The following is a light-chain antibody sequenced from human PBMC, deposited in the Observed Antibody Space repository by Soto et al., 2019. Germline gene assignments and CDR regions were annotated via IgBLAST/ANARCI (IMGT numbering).Light chain of an antibody. J-gene: IGLJ2*01. Sequence: QPVLTQSPSASASLGASVKLTCTLSSGHSNYAIAWHQQQPEKGPRYLMMLNSDGSHTEGDGIPDRFSGFRSGAERYLTISSLPSEDEADYYCQTWGTGIHVVFGGGTKLTVL. CDR3: QTWGTGIHVV. CDR2: LNSDGSH. V-gene: IGLV4-69*01. CDR1: SGHSNYA.